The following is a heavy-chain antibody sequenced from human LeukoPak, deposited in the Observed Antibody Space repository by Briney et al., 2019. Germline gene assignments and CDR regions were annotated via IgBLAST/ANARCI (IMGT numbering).Heavy chain of an antibody. CDR2: INPSGGST. J-gene: IGHJ3*02. CDR3: ARAQGTAMVRRAFDI. Sequence: GASVKVSCKASGYTFTSYYMHWVRQAPGQGLEWMGIINPSGGSTSYAQKFQGRVTMTRDTSTSAVYMELSSLSSEDTAVYYCARAQGTAMVRRAFDIWGQGTMVTVSS. V-gene: IGHV1-46*01. CDR1: GYTFTSYY. D-gene: IGHD5-18*01.